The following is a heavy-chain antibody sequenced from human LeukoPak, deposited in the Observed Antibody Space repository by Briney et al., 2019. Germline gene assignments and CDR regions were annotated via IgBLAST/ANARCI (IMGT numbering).Heavy chain of an antibody. Sequence: GGSLRLSCAASGFTFSSYGKHWVRQAPGKGLEWVAVISYDTGKKYYADSVKGRFTISRDYSKNTLYLQMNSLRADDTAVYYCAKDTYYYDSSGQIHWGQGTLVTVSS. CDR3: AKDTYYYDSSGQIH. CDR1: GFTFSSYG. D-gene: IGHD3-22*01. J-gene: IGHJ4*02. CDR2: ISYDTGKK. V-gene: IGHV3-30*18.